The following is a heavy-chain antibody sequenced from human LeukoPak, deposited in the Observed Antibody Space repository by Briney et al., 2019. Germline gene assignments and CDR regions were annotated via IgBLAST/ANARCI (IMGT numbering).Heavy chain of an antibody. V-gene: IGHV3-30*02. CDR1: GFTFSSYG. CDR2: IRYDGSNK. J-gene: IGHJ4*02. Sequence: GGSLRLSCAASGFTFSSYGMRWVRQAPGKGLEWVTFIRYDGSNKYYVESVKGRFSTSRDNSKNTLYLEMNSLRAEDTAIYYCAKGKGKLGAFQSDFDYWGQGTLVTVSS. D-gene: IGHD1-26*01. CDR3: AKGKGKLGAFQSDFDY.